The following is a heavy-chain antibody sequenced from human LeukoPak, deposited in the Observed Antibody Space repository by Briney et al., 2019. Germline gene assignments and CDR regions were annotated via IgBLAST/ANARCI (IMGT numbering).Heavy chain of an antibody. CDR3: ARDRASHFDY. D-gene: IGHD3-10*01. J-gene: IGHJ4*02. CDR2: VKSDGAGA. V-gene: IGHV3-74*01. CDR1: GFTFSDYW. Sequence: PGGSLRLSCAASGFTFSDYWMHWVRQAPGKGLVWVSGVKSDGAGASYADSVKGRFTISRDNAKNTLYLQMSSLTAEDTAVYYCARDRASHFDYWGQGTLVTVSS.